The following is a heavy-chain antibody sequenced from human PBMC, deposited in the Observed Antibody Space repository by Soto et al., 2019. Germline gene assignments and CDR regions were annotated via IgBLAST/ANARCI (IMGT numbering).Heavy chain of an antibody. CDR2: IYTSGST. Sequence: SETLSLTCTVAGGSIRGYYLSWIRQPAGKGLEWIGRIYTSGSTNYNPSLKSRVTMSVDTSKNQFSLKLSSVTAADTAVYYCARDRYCSSTSCFRVDYYGMDVWGQGTTVTVSS. V-gene: IGHV4-4*07. J-gene: IGHJ6*02. D-gene: IGHD2-2*01. CDR1: GGSIRGYY. CDR3: ARDRYCSSTSCFRVDYYGMDV.